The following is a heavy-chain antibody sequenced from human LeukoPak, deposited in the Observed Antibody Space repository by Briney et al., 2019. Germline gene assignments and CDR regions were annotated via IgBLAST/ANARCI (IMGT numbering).Heavy chain of an antibody. V-gene: IGHV4-34*01. CDR1: GGSFRGYY. D-gene: IGHD3-10*01. Sequence: SETLSLTCAVYGGSFRGYYWSGIRQPPGKGLEWMGEINHSGSTKYNPSLKSRITISLDKSKHQYSLKLRSVTAADTAVYYCARGFGLVRGAQNGMDVWGKGTTVTVSS. CDR2: INHSGST. J-gene: IGHJ6*04. CDR3: ARGFGLVRGAQNGMDV.